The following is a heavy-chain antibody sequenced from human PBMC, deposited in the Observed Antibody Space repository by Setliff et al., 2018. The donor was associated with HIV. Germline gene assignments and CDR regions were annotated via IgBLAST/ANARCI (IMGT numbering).Heavy chain of an antibody. CDR1: GGSISSGTYY. CDR2: IYTSGST. V-gene: IGHV4-61*09. Sequence: SETLSLTCAVSGGSISSGTYYWSWIRQPAGKGLEWIGHIYTSGSTSGNTYYNPSLKSRVTISVDTSKNQFSLKLRSVTAADTAVYYCARQGTYTHYMDVWGKGTTVTVSS. J-gene: IGHJ6*03. CDR3: ARQGTYTHYMDV. D-gene: IGHD3-16*01.